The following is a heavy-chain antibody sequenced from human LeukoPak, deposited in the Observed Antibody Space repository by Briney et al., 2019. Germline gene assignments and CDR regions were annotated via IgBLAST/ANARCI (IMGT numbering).Heavy chain of an antibody. CDR3: ASASSSWYFLDY. Sequence: ASVKVSCKASGYTFTRYAISWVRQAPGQGLEWMGWISAYNGNTNYAQKLQGRVTMTTDTSTSTAYMELRSLRSDDTAVYYCASASSSWYFLDYWGQGTLVTVSS. J-gene: IGHJ4*02. D-gene: IGHD6-13*01. CDR2: ISAYNGNT. V-gene: IGHV1-18*01. CDR1: GYTFTRYA.